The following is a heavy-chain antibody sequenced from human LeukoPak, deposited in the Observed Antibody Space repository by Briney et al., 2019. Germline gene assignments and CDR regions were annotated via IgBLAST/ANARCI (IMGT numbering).Heavy chain of an antibody. J-gene: IGHJ3*02. V-gene: IGHV1-69*13. CDR3: ATVKYGSSWYRGAFDI. CDR1: GGTFRTFA. CDR2: IIPIFGIP. D-gene: IGHD6-13*01. Sequence: ASVKVSCKASGGTFRTFAISWVRQAPGQGLEWMGGIIPIFGIPDSAQKFQGRLTITADESTTTAYMELSSLRSEDTAVYYCATVKYGSSWYRGAFDIWGQGTMVTVSS.